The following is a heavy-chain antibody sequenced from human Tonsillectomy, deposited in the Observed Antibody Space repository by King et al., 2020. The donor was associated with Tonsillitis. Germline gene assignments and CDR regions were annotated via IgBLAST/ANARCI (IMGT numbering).Heavy chain of an antibody. D-gene: IGHD6-13*01. J-gene: IGHJ4*02. CDR3: AKASLYSSSSEPDY. CDR1: GFTFSSYG. Sequence: VQLVESGGGVVQPGRSLRLSCAASGFTFSSYGMHWVRQAPGKGLEWVAVISYDVSNEYYADSVKGRFTISRDNSKDTLYLQPNSLKPEDTAVYYCAKASLYSSSSEPDYWGQGTLVTVSS. CDR2: ISYDVSNE. V-gene: IGHV3-30*18.